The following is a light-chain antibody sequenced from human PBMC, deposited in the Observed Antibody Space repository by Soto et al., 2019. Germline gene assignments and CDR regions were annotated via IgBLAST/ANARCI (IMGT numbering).Light chain of an antibody. CDR1: QGVGSY. CDR2: VTS. CDR3: QQHNSYPLT. Sequence: IQLTQSPSSLSASVGDRVTITCRASQGVGSYLAWYQQKPGTAPKLLIYVTSTLQSGVPSRFSGSGSVTDFTLTISSLQPEDFATYYCQQHNSYPLTFGVGTKVEIK. J-gene: IGKJ4*01. V-gene: IGKV1-9*01.